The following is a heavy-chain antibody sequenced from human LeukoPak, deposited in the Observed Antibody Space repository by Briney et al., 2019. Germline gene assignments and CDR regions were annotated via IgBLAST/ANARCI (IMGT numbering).Heavy chain of an antibody. CDR3: AREDNYGSGSYYNRVRFDP. CDR1: GYTFTSYG. CDR2: ISAYNGNT. V-gene: IGHV1-18*01. J-gene: IGHJ5*02. Sequence: ASVTVSCKASGYTFTSYGISWVRQAPGQGLEWMGWISAYNGNTNYAQKLQGRVTMTTDTSTSTAYMELRSLRSDDTAVYYCAREDNYGSGSYYNRVRFDPWGQGTLVTVSS. D-gene: IGHD3-10*01.